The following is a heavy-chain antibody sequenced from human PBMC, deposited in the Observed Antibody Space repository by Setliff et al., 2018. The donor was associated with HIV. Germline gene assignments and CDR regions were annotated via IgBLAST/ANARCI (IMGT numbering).Heavy chain of an antibody. D-gene: IGHD2-2*01. CDR2: INHSGST. CDR1: GGSFTDIGGSFTDYY. V-gene: IGHV4-34*01. J-gene: IGHJ6*04. Sequence: SETLSLTCAVFGGSFTDIGGSFTDYYWIWIRQPPGKGLEWIGEINHSGSTHYNPSLKSRFTISVDTSKNQFSLKVNSVTAEDTGVYYCAKDPGESVKGYQMEVWGKGTTVTVSS. CDR3: AKDPGESVKGYQMEV.